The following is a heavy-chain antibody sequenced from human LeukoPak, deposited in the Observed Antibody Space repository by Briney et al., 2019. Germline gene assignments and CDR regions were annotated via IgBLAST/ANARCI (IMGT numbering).Heavy chain of an antibody. Sequence: GGSLRLSCAASGFTFSSCWMHWVRQAPGKGLVWVSRINSDGSSTSYADSVKGRFTISRDNAKNTLYLQMNSLRADDTAIYYCAKSCNSGNCYYNYWGQGTLVTVSS. J-gene: IGHJ4*02. CDR3: AKSCNSGNCYYNY. V-gene: IGHV3-74*01. CDR1: GFTFSSCW. D-gene: IGHD2/OR15-2a*01. CDR2: INSDGSST.